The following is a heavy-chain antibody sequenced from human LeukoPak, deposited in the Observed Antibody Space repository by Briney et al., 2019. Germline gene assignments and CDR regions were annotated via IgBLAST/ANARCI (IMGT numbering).Heavy chain of an antibody. V-gene: IGHV3-23*01. J-gene: IGHJ3*02. CDR2: ISGGGGST. Sequence: GGSLRLSCAASGFTFSSYAMSWVRQAPGKGLERVSAISGGGGSTYYADSVKGRFTISRDNSKNTLYLQMNSLRAEDTAVYYCAKDREVGATRPHAFDIWGQGTMVTVSS. D-gene: IGHD1-26*01. CDR3: AKDREVGATRPHAFDI. CDR1: GFTFSSYA.